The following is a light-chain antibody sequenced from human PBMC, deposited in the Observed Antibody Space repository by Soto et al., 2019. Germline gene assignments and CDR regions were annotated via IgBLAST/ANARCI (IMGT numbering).Light chain of an antibody. Sequence: QSALTQPASVSGSPGQSITISCTGTNSDVGAYNYVSWYQHHPGKAPKLIIYEVSNRPSGVSNRFSGSKSGNTASQTISGLQAEDEADYYCLSYTTSGTLVFGGETKLT. CDR2: EVS. CDR1: NSDVGAYNY. J-gene: IGLJ2*01. V-gene: IGLV2-14*01. CDR3: LSYTTSGTLV.